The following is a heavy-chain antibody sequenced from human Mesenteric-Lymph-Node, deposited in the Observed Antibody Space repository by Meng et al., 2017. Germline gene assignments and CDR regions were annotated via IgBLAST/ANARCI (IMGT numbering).Heavy chain of an antibody. CDR2: IYYSGSN. V-gene: IGHV4-39*01. Sequence: QMQLQESGPGLVMPSGTLSLTCAVSGCSISSTSYYWGWIRQPPGKGPEWIGSIYYSGSNYHNPSLKSRLTISVDTSKSQLALKLSSVTAADTAVYYCARQIFEFGYGGNSPFDYWGQGTLVTVSS. J-gene: IGHJ4*02. CDR3: ARQIFEFGYGGNSPFDY. D-gene: IGHD4-23*01. CDR1: GCSISSTSYY.